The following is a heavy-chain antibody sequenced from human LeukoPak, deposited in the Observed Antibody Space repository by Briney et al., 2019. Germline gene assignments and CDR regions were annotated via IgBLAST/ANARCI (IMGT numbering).Heavy chain of an antibody. CDR2: INPNSGGT. D-gene: IGHD3-10*01. J-gene: IGHJ6*02. CDR3: ARGDYYGTGMDV. Sequence: ASVEVSCKASGYTFTGYYMHWVRQAPGQGLEWMGWINPNSGGTNYAQKFQGRVTMTRDTSISTAYMELSRLRSDDTAVYYCARGDYYGTGMDVWGQGTTVTVSS. CDR1: GYTFTGYY. V-gene: IGHV1-2*02.